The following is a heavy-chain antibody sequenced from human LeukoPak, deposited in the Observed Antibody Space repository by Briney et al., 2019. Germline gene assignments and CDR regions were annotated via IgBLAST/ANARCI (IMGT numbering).Heavy chain of an antibody. CDR3: ASHGDYLPDYFDY. V-gene: IGHV3-7*01. J-gene: IGHJ4*02. CDR1: GFTFSSYW. D-gene: IGHD4-17*01. CDR2: IKQDGSEK. Sequence: PGESLRLSCAASGFTFSSYWMSWVRQAPGKGLEWVANIKQDGSEKYYVDSVKGRFTISRDNAKNSLYLQMNSLRAEDTAVYYCASHGDYLPDYFDYWGQGTLVTVSS.